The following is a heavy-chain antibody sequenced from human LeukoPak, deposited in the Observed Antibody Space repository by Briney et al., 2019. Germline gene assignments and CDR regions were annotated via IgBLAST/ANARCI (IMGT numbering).Heavy chain of an antibody. D-gene: IGHD3-9*01. CDR2: IYHSGIT. CDR1: GYSIRSGFY. Sequence: SETLSLTCTVSGYSIRSGFYWGWLRQPPGKGLEWIGNIYHSGITYYTPSLKSRVTISVDTSKNQFYLKLSSVTAADTAVYYCARAVGSFDWLPLFDYWGQGTLVTVSS. V-gene: IGHV4-38-2*02. CDR3: ARAVGSFDWLPLFDY. J-gene: IGHJ4*02.